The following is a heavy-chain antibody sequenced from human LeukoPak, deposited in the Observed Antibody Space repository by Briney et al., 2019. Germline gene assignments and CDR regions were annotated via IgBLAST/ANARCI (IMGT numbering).Heavy chain of an antibody. CDR3: AKERPLFHHTTTPVDP. Sequence: GGSLRLSCAASGFTFSSYAMSWVRQAPGKGLEWVSAISGSGGSTYYADSVKGRFTISRDNSKNTLYLQMNSLRAEDTAVYYCAKERPLFHHTTTPVDPWGQGTLVTVSS. CDR2: ISGSGGST. J-gene: IGHJ5*02. V-gene: IGHV3-23*01. D-gene: IGHD1-1*01. CDR1: GFTFSSYA.